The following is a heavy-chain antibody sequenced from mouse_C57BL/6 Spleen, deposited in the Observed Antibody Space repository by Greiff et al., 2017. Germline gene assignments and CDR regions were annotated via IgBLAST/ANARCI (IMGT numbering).Heavy chain of an antibody. CDR2: IHPNSGST. CDR3: ARPYDYDEGGAFDY. V-gene: IGHV1-64*01. CDR1: GYTFTSYW. J-gene: IGHJ2*01. D-gene: IGHD2-4*01. Sequence: QVQLQQPGAELVKPGASVTLSCKASGYTFTSYWMPWVQQRPGQGLAWIGMIHPNSGSTNYNEKFKSKATLTVDKSSSTAYMQLSSLTSEDSAVYYWARPYDYDEGGAFDYWGQGTTLTVSS.